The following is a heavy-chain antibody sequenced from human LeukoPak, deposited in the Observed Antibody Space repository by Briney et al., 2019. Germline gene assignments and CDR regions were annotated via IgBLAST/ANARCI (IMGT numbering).Heavy chain of an antibody. Sequence: GSLRLSCAASGFTFSSYSMTWVRQAPGKGLEWIGEINHSGSTKYNPSLKSRVTISVDTSKKQLSLELSSMTAADTAVYYCARGYCSSTSCYGAAFDIWGQGTMVTVSS. CDR3: ARGYCSSTSCYGAAFDI. CDR1: GFTFSSYS. J-gene: IGHJ3*02. CDR2: INHSGST. V-gene: IGHV4-34*01. D-gene: IGHD2-2*01.